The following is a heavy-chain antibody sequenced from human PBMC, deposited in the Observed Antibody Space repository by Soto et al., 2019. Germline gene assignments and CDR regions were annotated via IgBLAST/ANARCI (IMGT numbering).Heavy chain of an antibody. CDR1: GYIFTDHC. J-gene: IGHJ6*02. D-gene: IGHD2-15*01. V-gene: IGHV5-51*01. CDR3: ARHEYCSGGSCSHYYYYGMDV. Sequence: GESLKISCKGSGYIFTDHCIVWVRQMAGKGLEWVGIICPGYSNIIYSPSVQGQVTISADKSISTAYLQWSSLKASDTAMYYCARHEYCSGGSCSHYYYYGMDVWGQGTTVTVSS. CDR2: ICPGYSNI.